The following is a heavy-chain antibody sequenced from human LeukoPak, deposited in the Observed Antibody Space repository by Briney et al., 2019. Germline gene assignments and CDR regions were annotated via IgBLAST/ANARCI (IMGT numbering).Heavy chain of an antibody. CDR2: INHSGST. Sequence: GSLRLSCAASGFTFSNAWMNWVRQPPGKGLEWIGEINHSGSTNYNPSLKSRVTISVDTSKNQFSLKLSSVTAADTAVYYCARDSIAAAGLYYFDYWGQGTLVTVSS. V-gene: IGHV4-34*01. CDR3: ARDSIAAAGLYYFDY. CDR1: GFTFSNAW. J-gene: IGHJ4*02. D-gene: IGHD6-13*01.